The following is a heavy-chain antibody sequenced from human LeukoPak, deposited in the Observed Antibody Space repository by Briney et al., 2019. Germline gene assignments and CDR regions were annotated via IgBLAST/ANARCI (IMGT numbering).Heavy chain of an antibody. CDR1: GFTFSSYS. CDR2: ISSSSSCI. Sequence: PGGSLRLSCAASGFTFSSYSMNWVRQAPGKGLEWVSSISSSSSCIYYADSVKGRFTISRDNAKNSLYLQMNSLRAEDTAVYYCARAAKPYYDSSGYHLLWGQGTLVTVSS. V-gene: IGHV3-21*01. J-gene: IGHJ4*02. D-gene: IGHD3-22*01. CDR3: ARAAKPYYDSSGYHLL.